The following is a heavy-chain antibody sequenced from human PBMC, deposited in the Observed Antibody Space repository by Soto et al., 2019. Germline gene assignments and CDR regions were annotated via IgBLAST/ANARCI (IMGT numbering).Heavy chain of an antibody. Sequence: QVQLVESGGGVVQPGRSLRLSCAASGFTFSSYGMHWVRQAPGKGLEWVAVIWYDGSNKYYADSVKGRFTISRDNSKNTLYLQMNSVRAEDTAVYYCARDRLYSSGFNPPGDYWGQGTLVTVSS. CDR1: GFTFSSYG. CDR2: IWYDGSNK. V-gene: IGHV3-33*01. D-gene: IGHD6-19*01. J-gene: IGHJ4*02. CDR3: ARDRLYSSGFNPPGDY.